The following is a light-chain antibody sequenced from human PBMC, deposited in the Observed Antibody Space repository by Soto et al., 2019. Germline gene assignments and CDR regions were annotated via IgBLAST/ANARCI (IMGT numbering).Light chain of an antibody. CDR3: TSYTSIIPYV. J-gene: IGLJ1*01. CDR1: SSDVGGYNY. Sequence: QSVLTQPASVSGSPGQSITISCTGTSSDVGGYNYVSWYQQHPGKAPKLMIYDVSNRPSGVSNRLSGSKSGNTASLTISGLQAEDEADYYCTSYTSIIPYVFGTGTKVTVL. V-gene: IGLV2-14*01. CDR2: DVS.